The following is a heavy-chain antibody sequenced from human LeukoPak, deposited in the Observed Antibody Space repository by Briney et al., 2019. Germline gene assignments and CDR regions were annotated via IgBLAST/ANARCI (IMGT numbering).Heavy chain of an antibody. D-gene: IGHD3-10*01. V-gene: IGHV4-4*07. CDR3: ARDSGTTGEVKFDP. CDR2: IYTSGTI. Sequence: SETLSLTCTVSGGSISSYYWSWIRQPAGTALEWIGRIYTSGTITYNPSLKSRVTMSVDTSKNQFSLKLSSVTAADTAVYYCARDSGTTGEVKFDPWGQGALVTVSS. J-gene: IGHJ5*02. CDR1: GGSISSYY.